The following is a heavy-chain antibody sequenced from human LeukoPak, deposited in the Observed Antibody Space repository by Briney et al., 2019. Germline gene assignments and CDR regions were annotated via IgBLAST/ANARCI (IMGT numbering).Heavy chain of an antibody. J-gene: IGHJ4*02. Sequence: GGSLRLSCAASGFTFSSYAMHWVRQAPGKGLEWVAVISYDGSNKYYADSVKGRFTISRDNSKNTLYLQMNSLRAEDTAVYYCARILAGHIVVAPFDYWGQGTLVTVSS. CDR3: ARILAGHIVVAPFDY. D-gene: IGHD2-21*01. CDR1: GFTFSSYA. V-gene: IGHV3-30-3*01. CDR2: ISYDGSNK.